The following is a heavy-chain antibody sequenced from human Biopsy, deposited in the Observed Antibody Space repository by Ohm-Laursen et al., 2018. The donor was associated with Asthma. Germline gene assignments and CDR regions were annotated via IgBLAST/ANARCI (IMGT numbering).Heavy chain of an antibody. CDR1: GYTFIGCN. CDR3: ARGQKSAGDRWFDP. V-gene: IGHV1-2*06. D-gene: IGHD6-13*01. CDR2: INPNSGGT. J-gene: IGHJ5*02. Sequence: ASVKVSCKASGYTFIGCNIHWMRQAPGQGLEWMRRINPNSGGTNYAQKFQGRVTMTRDTSISTAYMEVSRLRSDDTAVYYCARGQKSAGDRWFDPWGQGTLVTVSS.